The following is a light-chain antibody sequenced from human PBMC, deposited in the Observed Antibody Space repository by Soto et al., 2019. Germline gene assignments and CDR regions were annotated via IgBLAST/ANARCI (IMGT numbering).Light chain of an antibody. CDR2: GVS. V-gene: IGKV3-20*01. J-gene: IGKJ5*01. CDR3: QQYGSSPLIT. CDR1: QRLSASD. Sequence: EIVLTHSPGTLFFSTGKRAPLSCRPSQRLSASDIPGSEQKPGKAPKSLIYGVSSSATGIPDRFSGSGCGRDFTLTISRLEPEDFAVYHCQQYGSSPLITFGQGTRLETK.